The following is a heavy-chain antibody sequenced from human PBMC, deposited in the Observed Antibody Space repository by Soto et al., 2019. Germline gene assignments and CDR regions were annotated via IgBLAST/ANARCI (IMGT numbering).Heavy chain of an antibody. J-gene: IGHJ6*03. Sequence: GGSLILSCAASGFTFSSYGMHWVRQAPGKGLEWVAVIWYDGSNKYYADSVKGRFTISRDNSKNTLYLQMNSLRAEDTAVYYCARDIVVVVAATPGSYYYYMDVWGKGTTVTVSS. CDR1: GFTFSSYG. CDR2: IWYDGSNK. V-gene: IGHV3-33*01. D-gene: IGHD2-15*01. CDR3: ARDIVVVVAATPGSYYYYMDV.